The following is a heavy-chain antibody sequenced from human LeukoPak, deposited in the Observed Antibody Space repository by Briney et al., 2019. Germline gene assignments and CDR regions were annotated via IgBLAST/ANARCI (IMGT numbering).Heavy chain of an antibody. V-gene: IGHV3-74*01. J-gene: IGHJ6*02. Sequence: GGSLRLSCTASKFTFGSFWVNWVRLVPGKGLLWVSRINPDASDTEYADSVKGRFTVSRDNARNTLYLEMRSLRVQDSGLYYCARVRNGYSSGLDVWGPGTWVTVSS. CDR1: KFTFGSFW. CDR3: ARVRNGYSSGLDV. CDR2: INPDASDT. D-gene: IGHD2-15*01.